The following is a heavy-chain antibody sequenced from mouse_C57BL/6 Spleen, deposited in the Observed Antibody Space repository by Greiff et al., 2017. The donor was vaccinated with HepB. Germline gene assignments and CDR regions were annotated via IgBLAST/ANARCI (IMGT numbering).Heavy chain of an antibody. V-gene: IGHV5-17*01. CDR2: ISSGSSTI. CDR1: GFTFSDYG. CDR3: ARNYDYTDAMDY. D-gene: IGHD2-4*01. Sequence: EVKVVESGGGLVKPGGSLKLSCAASGFTFSDYGMHWVRQAPEKGLEWVAYISSGSSTIYYADTVKGRFTISRDNAKNTLFLQMTSLRSEDTAMYYCARNYDYTDAMDYWGQGTSVTVSS. J-gene: IGHJ4*01.